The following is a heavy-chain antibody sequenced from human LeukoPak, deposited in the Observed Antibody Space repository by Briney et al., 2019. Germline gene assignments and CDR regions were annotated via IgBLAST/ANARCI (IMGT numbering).Heavy chain of an antibody. V-gene: IGHV4-38-2*02. CDR3: ASPTLDWGNAFDI. Sequence: SETLSLTCSIYGFSITRGYYWGWIRQPPGKGLEWIGTIYHSGRSYYNPSLKSRVTISVDTSKNQFSLKLSSVTAADTAVYYCASPTLDWGNAFDIWGQGTMVTVSS. D-gene: IGHD3-16*01. CDR1: GFSITRGYY. J-gene: IGHJ3*02. CDR2: IYHSGRS.